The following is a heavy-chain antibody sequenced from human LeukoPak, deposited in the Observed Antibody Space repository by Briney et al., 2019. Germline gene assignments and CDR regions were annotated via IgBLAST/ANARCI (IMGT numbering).Heavy chain of an antibody. J-gene: IGHJ6*02. Sequence: GGSPRLSCAASGFTFSNAWMNWVRQAPGKGLEWVGRIKSKTDGGTTDYAAPVKGRFTISRDDSKNTLYLQMNSLKTEDTAVYYCTTLKMDYYYGMDVWGQGTTVTVSS. D-gene: IGHD5-24*01. CDR2: IKSKTDGGTT. CDR1: GFTFSNAW. V-gene: IGHV3-15*07. CDR3: TTLKMDYYYGMDV.